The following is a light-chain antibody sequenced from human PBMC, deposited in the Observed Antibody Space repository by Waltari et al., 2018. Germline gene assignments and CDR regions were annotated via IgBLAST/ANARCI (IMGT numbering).Light chain of an antibody. CDR2: DVT. J-gene: IGLJ3*02. CDR3: NSCTRSKTWV. V-gene: IGLV2-14*03. Sequence: QSALTQPASVSGSPGQSITISCTGTSSDIGHYNYVSWFQHHPGKAPEVVIYDVTGRPSGGSNRCSGSKSGNTASLAISGLQAEDEADYDCNSCTRSKTWVFGGGTKLTVL. CDR1: SSDIGHYNY.